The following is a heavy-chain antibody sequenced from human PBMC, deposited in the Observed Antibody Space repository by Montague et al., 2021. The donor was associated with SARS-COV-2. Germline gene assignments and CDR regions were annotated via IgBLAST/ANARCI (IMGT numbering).Heavy chain of an antibody. V-gene: IGHV4-30-2*06. CDR2: IYESGST. CDR3: ARKIIANAFDV. CDR1: GVSISSGDYS. D-gene: IGHD2/OR15-2a*01. J-gene: IGHJ3*01. Sequence: TLSLTCTVSGVSISSGDYSWNWIRQSPGKGLEWNGFIYESGSTLYSPSLKSRITISVDRSKNQFSLRLNSVTAADTAVYYCARKIIANAFDVWGHGTTVTVSS.